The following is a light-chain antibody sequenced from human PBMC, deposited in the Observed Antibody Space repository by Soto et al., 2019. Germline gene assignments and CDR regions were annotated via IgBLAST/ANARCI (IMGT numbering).Light chain of an antibody. J-gene: IGKJ1*01. CDR2: KAS. CDR1: QSISSW. V-gene: IGKV1-5*03. CDR3: QQYNSLWT. Sequence: TQMTQSPSTLSASVGDRVTITCRASQSISSWLAWYQQKPGKAPKLLIYKASSLESGVPSRFSGSGSGTEFTLTISSLQPDDFATYYCQQYNSLWTFGQGTKVEIK.